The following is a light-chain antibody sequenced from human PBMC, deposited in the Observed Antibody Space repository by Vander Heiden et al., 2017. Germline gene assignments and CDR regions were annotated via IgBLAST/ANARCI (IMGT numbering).Light chain of an antibody. CDR3: QVWDSATDHHV. CDR2: DDS. CDR1: NIETKT. V-gene: IGLV3-21*02. J-gene: IGLJ1*01. Sequence: SYVLTQPPSVSVAPGHTAKINCAGNNIETKTVHWYQQRPGQAPVVVVYDDSDRPSGIPERFSGSNSGNAATLTISRVEAGDEADYYCQVWDSATDHHVFATGTKVTVL.